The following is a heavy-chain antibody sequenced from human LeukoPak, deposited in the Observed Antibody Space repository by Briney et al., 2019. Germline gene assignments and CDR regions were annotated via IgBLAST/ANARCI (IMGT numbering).Heavy chain of an antibody. CDR1: GFRFSSYA. CDR2: ISGSGGSI. CDR3: VKGGQNYDFWRFDY. J-gene: IGHJ4*02. Sequence: GGSLRLSCGASGFRFSSYAMSLVRQAPGKGLEWVSSISGSGGSIYYTDSVKGRCAISRDNSKSTLYLQMNSLGTDDTALYYCVKGGQNYDFWRFDYWGQGTLVTASS. D-gene: IGHD3-3*01. V-gene: IGHV3-23*01.